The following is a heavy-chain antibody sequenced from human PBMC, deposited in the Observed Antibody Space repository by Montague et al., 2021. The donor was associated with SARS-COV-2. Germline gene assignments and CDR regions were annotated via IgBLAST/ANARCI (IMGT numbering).Heavy chain of an antibody. Sequence: SLRLSCAASGFTFSNSAMNWVRQAPGKGLEWVSGSSGSDGGTHYADSVKGRFTISRDNSKNVLYLQMSSLRAEDTALYYCAKDSYYYGLGYGLDVWGQGTMVTVSS. J-gene: IGHJ6*02. CDR2: SSGSDGGT. D-gene: IGHD3-10*01. CDR3: AKDSYYYGLGYGLDV. CDR1: GFTFSNSA. V-gene: IGHV3-23*01.